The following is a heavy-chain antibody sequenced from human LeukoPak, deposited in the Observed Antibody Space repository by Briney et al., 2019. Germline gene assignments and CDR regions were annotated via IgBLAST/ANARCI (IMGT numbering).Heavy chain of an antibody. CDR1: GFTFTNYF. V-gene: IGHV3-7*01. CDR3: ATYRYCTNGVCYRFDY. Sequence: TGGSLRLSCAASGFTFTNYFMTWVRQALGRGLEWVANINEDGSEKNYVGSVKGRFTISRDNAKNSLYLQMNSLRAEDTAVYYCATYRYCTNGVCYRFDYWGQGTLVTVSS. J-gene: IGHJ4*02. D-gene: IGHD2-8*01. CDR2: INEDGSEK.